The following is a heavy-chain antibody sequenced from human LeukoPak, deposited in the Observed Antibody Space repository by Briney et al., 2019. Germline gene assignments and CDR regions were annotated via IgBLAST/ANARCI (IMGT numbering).Heavy chain of an antibody. CDR3: ARSSGGLYYFDY. J-gene: IGHJ4*02. CDR2: ISYDGSNK. D-gene: IGHD6-19*01. Sequence: GGSLRLSCAASGFTFSSYAMHWVRQAPGKGLEWVAVISYDGSNKYYADSVKGRFTISRDNSKNTLYLQMNSLRAEDTAVYYCARSSGGLYYFDYWGQGTLVTVSS. CDR1: GFTFSSYA. V-gene: IGHV3-30*14.